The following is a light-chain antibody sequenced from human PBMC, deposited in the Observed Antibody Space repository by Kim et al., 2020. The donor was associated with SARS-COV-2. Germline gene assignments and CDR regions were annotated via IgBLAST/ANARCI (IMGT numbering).Light chain of an antibody. Sequence: GDTVTITCRASDTVVTYLNWYQQKPGKAPKLFIYAASKLQTGVPSRFSGSGYGTHFTLTITSLQPDDFATYYCQQTYRLSSFG. CDR3: QQTYRLSS. CDR2: AAS. V-gene: IGKV1-39*01. J-gene: IGKJ3*01. CDR1: DTVVTY.